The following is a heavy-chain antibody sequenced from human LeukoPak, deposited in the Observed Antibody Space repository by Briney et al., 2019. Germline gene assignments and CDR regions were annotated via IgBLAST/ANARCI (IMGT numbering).Heavy chain of an antibody. D-gene: IGHD3-10*01. CDR2: IYYSGST. J-gene: IGHJ6*04. V-gene: IGHV4-59*08. CDR1: GGSISSYY. CDR3: ARLLTMVLYV. Sequence: SETLSLTCTVSGGSISSYYWSWIRQPPGKGLEWIGYIYYSGSTNYNPSLKSRVTISVDTSKNQFSLKLSSVTAADTDVYYCARLLTMVLYVWGKGTTVTVSS.